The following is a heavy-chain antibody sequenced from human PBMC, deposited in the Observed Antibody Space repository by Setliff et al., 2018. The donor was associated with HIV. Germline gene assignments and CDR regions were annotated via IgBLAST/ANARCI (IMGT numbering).Heavy chain of an antibody. J-gene: IGHJ4*02. Sequence: GGSLRLSCAASGFAFSSLWMSWVRQAPGRGLECVANIKQDGSEKYSVDSVKGRFTVSRNNAENSLSLQMNSLTVDDTAIYYCATDRGTYWGQGTLVTVSS. CDR3: ATDRGTY. CDR1: GFAFSSLW. CDR2: IKQDGSEK. V-gene: IGHV3-7*03. D-gene: IGHD1-7*01.